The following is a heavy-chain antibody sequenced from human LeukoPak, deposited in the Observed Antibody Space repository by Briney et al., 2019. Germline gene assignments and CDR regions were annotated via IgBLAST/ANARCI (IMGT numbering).Heavy chain of an antibody. D-gene: IGHD3-10*01. Sequence: GGSLRLSCAASGFTFSSYGMHWVRQAPGKGLEWVAVISYDGSNKYYADSVKGRFTISRDNSKNTLYLQMNSLRAEDTAVYYCAKFYGSGSYDYYYYGMDVWGQGTTVTVSS. CDR3: AKFYGSGSYDYYYYGMDV. J-gene: IGHJ6*02. CDR1: GFTFSSYG. CDR2: ISYDGSNK. V-gene: IGHV3-30*18.